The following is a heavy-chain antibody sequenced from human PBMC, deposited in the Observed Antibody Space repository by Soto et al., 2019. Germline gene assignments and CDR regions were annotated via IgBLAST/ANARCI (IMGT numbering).Heavy chain of an antibody. J-gene: IGHJ5*01. D-gene: IGHD2-2*01. CDR2: IKADGSER. Sequence: LRLSSAGSGFAFSNRWMNWARQAPGKGLEWVAHIKADGSERYYVDYVKGRFTISRDNAKNSLYLQMNSLRAEETAVYSCANARGVDSWGKGTRVTV. V-gene: IGHV3-7*03. CDR3: ANARGVDS. CDR1: GFAFSNRW.